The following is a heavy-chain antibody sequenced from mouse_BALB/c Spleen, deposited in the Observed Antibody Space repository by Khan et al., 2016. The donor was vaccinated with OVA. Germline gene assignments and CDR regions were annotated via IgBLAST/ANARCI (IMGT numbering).Heavy chain of an antibody. Sequence: EVQLQESGGGLVKPGGSLKLSCAASGFTFSTYAMSWVRQTPEKRLAWVATISSDGDYTYYPDNVTGRFTISRDNAKNTLYLQMSSLRSEDTAMYYCARSPYGNFAYWGQGTLVTVSA. CDR3: ARSPYGNFAY. V-gene: IGHV5-9-3*01. J-gene: IGHJ3*01. CDR2: ISSDGDYT. D-gene: IGHD2-1*01. CDR1: GFTFSTYA.